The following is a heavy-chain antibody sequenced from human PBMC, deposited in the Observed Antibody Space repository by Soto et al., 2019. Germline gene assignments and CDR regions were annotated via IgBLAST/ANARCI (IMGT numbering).Heavy chain of an antibody. CDR3: AKGGEGSCSRTSCLYFSDS. Sequence: EVQLLDSGGGLGQPGGSLRLSCAASGFTFRTYAMSWVRQAPGRGLEGVSTISDSGTTYYANSVKGRFTISRDNSRNTLDLQMNSLRVEDTAVYYCAKGGEGSCSRTSCLYFSDSWGQGTLVTVSS. D-gene: IGHD2-2*01. CDR2: ISDSGTT. CDR1: GFTFRTYA. V-gene: IGHV3-23*01. J-gene: IGHJ5*02.